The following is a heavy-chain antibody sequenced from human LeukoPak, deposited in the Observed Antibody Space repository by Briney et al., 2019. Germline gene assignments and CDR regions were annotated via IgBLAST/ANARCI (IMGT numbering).Heavy chain of an antibody. CDR2: INHSGST. D-gene: IGHD1-20*01. CDR3: ARGRYNWSY. V-gene: IGHV4-34*01. Sequence: SETLSLTCAVYGGSFSGYYWSWIRQPPGKGLEWIGEINHSGSTNYNPSLKSRVTISVDTSKNQFSLKLSSMTAADTAVYYCARGRYNWSYWGEVTLVTVSS. J-gene: IGHJ4*02. CDR1: GGSFSGYY.